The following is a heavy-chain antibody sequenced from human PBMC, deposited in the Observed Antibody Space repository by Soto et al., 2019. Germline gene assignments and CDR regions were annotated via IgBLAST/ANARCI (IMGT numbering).Heavy chain of an antibody. CDR2: ISSSSTTR. J-gene: IGHJ6*02. Sequence: EVQLVESGGGLMQPGGSRRLSCAASRFTFSSYGMNWVRQAPGKGLAWVSYISSSSTTRYYAESVKGRFTISRDNAKNSLYLQMNSLRDEDTAVYYCARDMGLTMPGTLHYYGMDVWGQGTTVTVSS. CDR1: RFTFSSYG. CDR3: ARDMGLTMPGTLHYYGMDV. V-gene: IGHV3-48*02. D-gene: IGHD6-19*01.